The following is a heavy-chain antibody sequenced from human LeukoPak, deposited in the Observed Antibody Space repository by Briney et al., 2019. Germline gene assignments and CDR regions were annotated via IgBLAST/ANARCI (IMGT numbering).Heavy chain of an antibody. D-gene: IGHD3-10*01. CDR2: ISGSGGST. V-gene: IGHV3-23*01. CDR3: AKESSSMVHLYFDY. CDR1: RFTFSSCA. Sequence: PGGSLRLSCAASRFTFSSCAMSWVRQAPGKGLEWVSAISGSGGSTYYADSVKGRFTISRDNSKNTLYLQMNSLRAEDTAVYYCAKESSSMVHLYFDYWGQGTLVTVSS. J-gene: IGHJ4*02.